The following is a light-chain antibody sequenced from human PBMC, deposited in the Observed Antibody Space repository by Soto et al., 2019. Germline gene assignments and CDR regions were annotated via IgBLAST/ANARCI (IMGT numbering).Light chain of an antibody. J-gene: IGLJ1*01. CDR3: AAWDDSLSGSYV. CDR1: SSNIGSNY. V-gene: IGLV1-47*01. Sequence: QSVLTQPPSASGTPGQRVSISCSGSSSNIGSNYVYWFQQLPRTAPKLLMYRNNKRPSGVPDRFSGSKSGTSASLAISGLRSEDEADYYCAAWDDSLSGSYVFGTGTKVTVL. CDR2: RNN.